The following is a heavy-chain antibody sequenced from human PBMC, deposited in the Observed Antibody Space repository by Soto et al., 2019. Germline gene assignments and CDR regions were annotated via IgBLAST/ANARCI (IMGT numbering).Heavy chain of an antibody. CDR3: ARDHDSSGYYYGFDY. Sequence: GGSLRLSCAASGFTFSSYGMHWVRQAPGKGLEWVAVIWYDGSNKYYADSVKGRFTISRDNSKNTLYLQMNSLRAEDTAVYYCARDHDSSGYYYGFDYWGQGTLVTVSS. V-gene: IGHV3-33*01. D-gene: IGHD3-22*01. J-gene: IGHJ4*02. CDR2: IWYDGSNK. CDR1: GFTFSSYG.